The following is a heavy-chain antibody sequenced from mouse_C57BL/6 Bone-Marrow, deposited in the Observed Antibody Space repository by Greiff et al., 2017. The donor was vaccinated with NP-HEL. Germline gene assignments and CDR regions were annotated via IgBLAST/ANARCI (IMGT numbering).Heavy chain of an antibody. D-gene: IGHD2-4*01. J-gene: IGHJ3*01. CDR1: GYSITSGYY. CDR3: AREYDYDAWFAY. Sequence: DVQLQESGPGLVKPSQSLSLTCSVTGYSITSGYYWNWIRQFPGNKLEWMGYISYDGSNNYNPSLKNRISITRDTSKNQFFLKLNSVTTEDTATYYCAREYDYDAWFAYWGQGTLVTVSA. V-gene: IGHV3-6*01. CDR2: ISYDGSN.